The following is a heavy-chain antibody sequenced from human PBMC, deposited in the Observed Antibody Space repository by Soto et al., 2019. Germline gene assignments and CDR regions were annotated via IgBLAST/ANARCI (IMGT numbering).Heavy chain of an antibody. CDR2: INHSGST. CDR3: ARGRRGSEYCSSTSCYLFYSGSYYYFDY. Sequence: TLSLTCAVYGGSFSGYYWSWIRQPPGKGLEWIGEINHSGSTNYNPSLKSRVTISVDTSKNQFSLKLSSVTAADTAVYYCARGRRGSEYCSSTSCYLFYSGSYYYFDYWGQGTLVTVSS. CDR1: GGSFSGYY. D-gene: IGHD2-2*01. J-gene: IGHJ4*02. V-gene: IGHV4-34*01.